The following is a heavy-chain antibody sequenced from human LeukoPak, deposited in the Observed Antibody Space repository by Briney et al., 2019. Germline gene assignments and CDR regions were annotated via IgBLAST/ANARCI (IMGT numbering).Heavy chain of an antibody. V-gene: IGHV4-34*01. CDR2: INHSGST. CDR1: GGSFSGYY. J-gene: IGHJ3*02. CDR3: ARTTRYSDYGGGAFDI. D-gene: IGHD5-12*01. Sequence: SETLSLTCAVYGGSFSGYYWSWVRQPPGKGPEWIGEINHSGSTNYNPSLKSRVTISVDTSKNQFSLKLSSVTAADTAVYYCARTTRYSDYGGGAFDIWGQGTLVTVSS.